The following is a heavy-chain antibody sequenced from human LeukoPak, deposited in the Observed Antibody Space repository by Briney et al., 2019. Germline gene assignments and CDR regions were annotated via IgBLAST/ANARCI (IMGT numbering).Heavy chain of an antibody. CDR1: GGSISSSSYY. J-gene: IGHJ6*03. CDR2: IYYSGST. V-gene: IGHV4-39*07. Sequence: TSETLSLTCTVSGGSISSSSYYWGWIRQPPGKGLEWIGRIYYSGSTNYNPSLKSRVTISVDTSKNQFSLKLSSVTAADTAVYYCARGRDYYGSGSYPYYYYMDVWGKGTTVTVSS. D-gene: IGHD3-10*01. CDR3: ARGRDYYGSGSYPYYYYMDV.